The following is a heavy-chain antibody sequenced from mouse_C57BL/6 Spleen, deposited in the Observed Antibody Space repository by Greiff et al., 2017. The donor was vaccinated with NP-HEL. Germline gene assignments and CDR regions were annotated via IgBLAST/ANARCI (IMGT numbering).Heavy chain of an antibody. CDR3: ARRYGNTWFAY. V-gene: IGHV1-69*01. J-gene: IGHJ3*01. CDR1: GYTFTSYW. Sequence: QVQLQQPGADLVMPGASVKLSCKASGYTFTSYWMHWVKQRPGQGLEWIGEIDPSDSYTNYNQKFKGKSTLTVDKSSSTAYMQLSSLTSEDSAVYYCARRYGNTWFAYWGQGTLVTVSA. CDR2: IDPSDSYT. D-gene: IGHD2-1*01.